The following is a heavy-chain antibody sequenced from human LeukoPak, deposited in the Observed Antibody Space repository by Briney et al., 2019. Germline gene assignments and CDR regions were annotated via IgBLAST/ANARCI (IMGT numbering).Heavy chain of an antibody. Sequence: PGGSLRLSCAASGFTVSSNYMSWVRQAPGKGLEWVSVIYSGGSTYYADSVKGRFTISRDNSKNTLYLQMNSLRAEDTAVYYCARDQTYYGSGSYPDGYWGQGTLVTVSS. J-gene: IGHJ4*02. CDR3: ARDQTYYGSGSYPDGY. V-gene: IGHV3-53*05. D-gene: IGHD3-10*01. CDR1: GFTVSSNY. CDR2: IYSGGST.